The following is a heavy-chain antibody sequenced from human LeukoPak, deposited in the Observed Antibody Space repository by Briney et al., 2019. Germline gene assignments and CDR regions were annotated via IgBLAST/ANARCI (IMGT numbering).Heavy chain of an antibody. CDR1: GYTFTSYY. V-gene: IGHV1-69*05. CDR3: ARVQGSSWADYFDY. Sequence: ASVKVSCKASGYTFTSYYMHWVRQAPGQGLEWMGGIIPIFGTANYAQKFQGRVTITTDESTSTAYMELSSLRSEDTAVYYCARVQGSSWADYFDYWGQGTLVTVSS. D-gene: IGHD6-13*01. J-gene: IGHJ4*02. CDR2: IIPIFGTA.